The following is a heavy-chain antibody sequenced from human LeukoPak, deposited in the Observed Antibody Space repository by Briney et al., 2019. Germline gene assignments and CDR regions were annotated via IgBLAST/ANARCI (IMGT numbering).Heavy chain of an antibody. Sequence: SETLSLTCAVSGDSISNINWWWSWVRQPPGKGLEWIGEIHDGGSTTYHPSLKSRVTISVDKSKNQFSLTLTSVTAADTAVYFCARGAHYAWNSWGQGTLVTVSS. CDR2: IHDGGST. CDR3: ARGAHYAWNS. J-gene: IGHJ4*02. CDR1: GDSISNINW. D-gene: IGHD3-16*01. V-gene: IGHV4-4*02.